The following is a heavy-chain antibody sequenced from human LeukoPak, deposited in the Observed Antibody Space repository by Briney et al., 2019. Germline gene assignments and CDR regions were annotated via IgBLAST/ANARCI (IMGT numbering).Heavy chain of an antibody. V-gene: IGHV3-53*01. CDR3: AKGWAYGSGSYYNLPSFDY. CDR1: GFTVSGNY. J-gene: IGHJ4*02. CDR2: IYTAGST. Sequence: PGGSLRLSCAASGFTVSGNYMSWVRQAPGKGLEWVSVIYTAGSTYNADSVKGRFTISRDNSKNTLYLQMNSLRAEDTAVYYCAKGWAYGSGSYYNLPSFDYWGQGTLVTVSS. D-gene: IGHD3-10*01.